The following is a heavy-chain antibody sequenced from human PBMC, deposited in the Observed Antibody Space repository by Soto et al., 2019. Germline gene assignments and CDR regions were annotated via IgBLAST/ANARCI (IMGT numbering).Heavy chain of an antibody. D-gene: IGHD6-13*01. CDR1: GYTFTSYG. CDR2: IGAYNGTR. V-gene: IGHV1-18*01. Sequence: ASVKVSCKASGYTFTSYGISWVRQAPGEGLEWMGWIGAYNGTRNYAQKLQGRVTMTTDTSTSTAYMELRSLRSDDTAVYYCARAMAAAGCLFAPWGQGTFVTVSS. J-gene: IGHJ5*02. CDR3: ARAMAAAGCLFAP.